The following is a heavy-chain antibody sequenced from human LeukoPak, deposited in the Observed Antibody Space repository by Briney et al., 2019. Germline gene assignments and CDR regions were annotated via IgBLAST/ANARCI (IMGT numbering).Heavy chain of an antibody. D-gene: IGHD1-26*01. V-gene: IGHV3-23*01. CDR3: ARRVGATYNWFDP. CDR1: GFTFSSYA. Sequence: SGGSLRLSCAASGFTFSSYAMSWVRQAPGKGLEWVSAISGSGGSTYYADSVKGRFTIYRDNSKNTLFLQMNSLRAEDTAVYYCARRVGATYNWFDPWGQGTLVTVSS. CDR2: ISGSGGST. J-gene: IGHJ5*02.